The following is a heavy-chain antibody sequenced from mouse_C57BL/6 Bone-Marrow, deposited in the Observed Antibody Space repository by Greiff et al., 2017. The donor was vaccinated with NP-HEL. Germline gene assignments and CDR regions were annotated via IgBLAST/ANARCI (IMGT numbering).Heavy chain of an antibody. CDR3: AREGYDYFDY. V-gene: IGHV3-1*01. Sequence: EVQLKESGPGMVKPSQSLSLTCTVTGYSITSGYDWHWIRHFPGNKLEWMGYISYSGSTNYNPSLKSRISITHDTSKNHFFLKLNSVTTEDTATYYCAREGYDYFDYWGQGTTLTVSS. CDR2: ISYSGST. CDR1: GYSITSGYD. J-gene: IGHJ2*01.